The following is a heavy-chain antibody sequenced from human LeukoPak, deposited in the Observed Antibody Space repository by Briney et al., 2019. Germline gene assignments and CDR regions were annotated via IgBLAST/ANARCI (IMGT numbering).Heavy chain of an antibody. J-gene: IGHJ4*02. Sequence: SETLSLTCSVSGGSISSYYWSWFRQPPGKGLEWIGYTYYSGSTKYNPSLKSRVTISVDTSKNQFSLKLSSVTAADTAEYYCARDVSGYFDYWGQGTLVTVSS. CDR2: TYYSGST. CDR1: GGSISSYY. D-gene: IGHD3-10*01. CDR3: ARDVSGYFDY. V-gene: IGHV4-59*01.